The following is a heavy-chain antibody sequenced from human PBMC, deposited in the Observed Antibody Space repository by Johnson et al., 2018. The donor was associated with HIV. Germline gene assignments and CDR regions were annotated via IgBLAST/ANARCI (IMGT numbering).Heavy chain of an antibody. CDR2: ISGSGGST. CDR3: ASGAAVAGNAFDI. CDR1: GSTFDDYG. D-gene: IGHD6-19*01. Sequence: MQLVESGGGVVRPGGSLRLSCAASGSTFDDYGMSWVRQAPGKGLEWVSAISGSGGSTYYADSVKGRFTIARDKAKNTLYLQMNSLRAEDTAKYYCASGAAVAGNAFDIWGQGTMVTVSS. V-gene: IGHV3-23*04. J-gene: IGHJ3*02.